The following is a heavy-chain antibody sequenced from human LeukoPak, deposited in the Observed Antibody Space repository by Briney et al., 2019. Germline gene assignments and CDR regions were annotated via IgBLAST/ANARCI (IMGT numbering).Heavy chain of an antibody. J-gene: IGHJ6*02. Sequence: GESLKISCKGSGYSFTSYWIGWVRQLPGKGLEWMGIIYPGDSDTRYSPSFQGQVTISADKSISTAYLQWSSLKASDTAMYYCARSNDYGDYYYYGMDVWGQGITVTVSS. CDR1: GYSFTSYW. D-gene: IGHD4-17*01. CDR3: ARSNDYGDYYYYGMDV. CDR2: IYPGDSDT. V-gene: IGHV5-51*01.